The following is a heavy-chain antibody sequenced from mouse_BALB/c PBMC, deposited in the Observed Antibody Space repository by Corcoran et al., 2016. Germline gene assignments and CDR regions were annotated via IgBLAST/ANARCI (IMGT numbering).Heavy chain of an antibody. J-gene: IGHJ4*01. V-gene: IGHV9-3-1*01. CDR1: GYTFTNYG. CDR2: INTYTGEP. CDR3: AREPYAMDY. Sequence: QIQLVQSGPELKKPGETVKISCKASGYTFTNYGMNWVKQATGKGLKWMGWINTYTGEPTYADDFKGRFAFSLETSASTAYLQINNLKNEDTATYFCAREPYAMDYGGQGTSVTVSS.